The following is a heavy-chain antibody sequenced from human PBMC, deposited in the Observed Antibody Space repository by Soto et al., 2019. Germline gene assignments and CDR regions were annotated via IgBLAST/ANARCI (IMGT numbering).Heavy chain of an antibody. J-gene: IGHJ6*02. D-gene: IGHD3-10*01. CDR2: LDGAGGST. V-gene: IGHV3-23*01. CDR1: GFTFSDYA. CDR3: TAPRDEYGSGVSWFTYGMDI. Sequence: LRLSCLASGFTFSDYAMTWVRHVPGRGLEWVASLDGAGGSTYYADSVRCRFTISRDNSQNTLFLQMKRLTVDDTAIYYCTAPRDEYGSGVSWFTYGMDIWGQGTTVTVSS.